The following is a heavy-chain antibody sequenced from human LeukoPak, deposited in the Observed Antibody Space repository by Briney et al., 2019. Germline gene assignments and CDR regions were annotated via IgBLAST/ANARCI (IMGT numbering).Heavy chain of an antibody. J-gene: IGHJ4*02. V-gene: IGHV3-23*01. CDR2: IGGSGGST. Sequence: PGGSLRLSCAASGFIFSSHAMGWVRQAPGKGLEWVSAIGGSGGSTYYADSVKGRFTISRDNSKNTLYLQMNSLRAEDTALYYCARDPGVVAFHYFDYWGQGTLVTVSS. CDR3: ARDPGVVAFHYFDY. CDR1: GFIFSSHA. D-gene: IGHD3-3*01.